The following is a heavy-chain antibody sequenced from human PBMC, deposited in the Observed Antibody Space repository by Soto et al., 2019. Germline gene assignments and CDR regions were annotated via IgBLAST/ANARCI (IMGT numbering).Heavy chain of an antibody. CDR1: GFTFGSYA. D-gene: IGHD4-17*01. CDR2: ITASGGRT. V-gene: IGHV3-23*01. J-gene: IGHJ5*01. CDR3: AKDTRSGDYVMCFDS. Sequence: EVHQLESGGGLVQPGGSLRLSCTASGFTFGSYAMTWVRQAPGRGLEGVSGITASGGRTYYADSLKGRFTISRDNSKSTLYLQMNSLRAEDTALYYGAKDTRSGDYVMCFDSCGKATLVTVSS.